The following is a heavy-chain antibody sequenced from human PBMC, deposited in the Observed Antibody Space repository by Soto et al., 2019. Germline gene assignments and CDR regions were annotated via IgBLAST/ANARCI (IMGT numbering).Heavy chain of an antibody. V-gene: IGHV3-15*07. Sequence: EVQLVESGGGLVKPGGSLRLSCAASGFTFSNAWMNWVRQAPGKGLEWVGRIKRKIDGETTDYAAPVEGRFTISRDDSKDVLFLQMNSLKTEDTGLYYCTTGSVEGGWCQGTTVTVSS. D-gene: IGHD2-15*01. J-gene: IGHJ6*02. CDR1: GFTFSNAW. CDR2: IKRKIDGETT. CDR3: TTGSVEGG.